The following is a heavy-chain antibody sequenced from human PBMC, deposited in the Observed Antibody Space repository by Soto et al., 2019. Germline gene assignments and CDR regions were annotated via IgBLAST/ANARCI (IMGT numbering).Heavy chain of an antibody. CDR3: VRENTWIQLRHHFDY. J-gene: IGHJ4*01. CDR2: IYPGDSDI. CDR1: GYNFTSHW. Sequence: GESLKISCKASGYNFTSHWIGWARQMPGKGLEWMGIIYPGDSDIRYSPSFQGQVTISADKSITTAYLQWSGLKASDTAIYYPVRENTWIQLRHHFDYWGQGILVTVSS. D-gene: IGHD5-18*01. V-gene: IGHV5-51*01.